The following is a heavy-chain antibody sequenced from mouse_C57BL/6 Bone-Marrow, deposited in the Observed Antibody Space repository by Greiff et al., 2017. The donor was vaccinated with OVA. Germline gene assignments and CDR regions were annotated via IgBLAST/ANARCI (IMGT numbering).Heavy chain of an antibody. Sequence: EVKLVESGGGLVQPGGSLKLSCAASGFTFSDYYMYWVRQTPEKRLEWVAYISNGGGSTYYPDTVKGRFTISRDNAKNTLYLQMSRLKSEDTAMYYCARQGDYDGYYFDYWGQGTTLTVSS. CDR2: ISNGGGST. J-gene: IGHJ2*01. D-gene: IGHD2-4*01. CDR1: GFTFSDYY. V-gene: IGHV5-12*01. CDR3: ARQGDYDGYYFDY.